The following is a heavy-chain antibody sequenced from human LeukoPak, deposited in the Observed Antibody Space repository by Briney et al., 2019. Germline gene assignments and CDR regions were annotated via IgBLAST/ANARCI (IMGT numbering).Heavy chain of an antibody. CDR1: GFTFSSYS. J-gene: IGHJ5*02. CDR2: ISSSSSYI. V-gene: IGHV3-21*01. CDR3: AGPPAGNSPP. Sequence: PGGSLRLSCAASGFTFSSYSMNWVRQAPGKGLGWVSSISSSSSYIYYADSVKGRFTISRDNAKNSLYLQMNSLRAEDTAVYYCAGPPAGNSPPWGQGTLVTVSS. D-gene: IGHD4-23*01.